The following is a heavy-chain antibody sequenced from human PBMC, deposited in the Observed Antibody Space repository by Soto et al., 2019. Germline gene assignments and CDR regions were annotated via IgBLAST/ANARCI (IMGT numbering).Heavy chain of an antibody. CDR3: ARDLGGYMDV. Sequence: SQTLSLTCAISGGSVFTNSAAAWNWIRQSPSRGLEWLGRTLYRSKWYHDYSSSVRSRININPDTAKNQFSLQLKSVTPEDTAVYYCARDLGGYMDVWGQGTTVTVSS. D-gene: IGHD6-25*01. V-gene: IGHV6-1*01. J-gene: IGHJ6*02. CDR2: TLYRSKWYH. CDR1: GGSVFTNSAAA.